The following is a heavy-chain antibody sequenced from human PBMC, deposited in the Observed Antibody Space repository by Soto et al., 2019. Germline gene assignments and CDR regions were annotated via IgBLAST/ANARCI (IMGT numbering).Heavy chain of an antibody. CDR2: IRWDSGSI. J-gene: IGHJ4*02. CDR1: GFTFDDYA. CDR3: ARDLNPSNSSYLDY. Sequence: EVQLVESGGGLVQPGRSLRLSCAASGFTFDDYAMHWVRQAPGKGLEWVSGIRWDSGSIGYADSVKGRFTISRDNAKNSLYMHMNSLRPDDTDWEYCARDLNPSNSSYLDYWGQGTMVTVSS. V-gene: IGHV3-9*01. D-gene: IGHD6-6*01.